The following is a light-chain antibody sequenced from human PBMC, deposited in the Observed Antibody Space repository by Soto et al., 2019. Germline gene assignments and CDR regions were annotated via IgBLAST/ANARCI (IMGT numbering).Light chain of an antibody. Sequence: GDRVPITCRASQSISKYVNWFQQNPGKAPKLLIYAASSLQSGVPSRFSGSGSGTDFTLTISSLQPEDFATYYCQQSYITPYTFGQGTKLEIK. CDR2: AAS. J-gene: IGKJ2*01. CDR1: QSISKY. CDR3: QQSYITPYT. V-gene: IGKV1-39*01.